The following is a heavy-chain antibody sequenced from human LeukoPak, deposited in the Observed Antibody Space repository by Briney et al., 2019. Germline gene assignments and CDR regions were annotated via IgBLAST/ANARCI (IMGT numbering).Heavy chain of an antibody. J-gene: IGHJ5*02. Sequence: SETLSLTCAVYGGSFSGYYWSWIRQPPGRGLEWIGEINHSGSTNYNPSLKSRVTISVDTSKNQFSLKLSSVTAADTAVYYCARGVPWFGELSPWGQGTLVTVSS. CDR1: GGSFSGYY. CDR2: INHSGST. CDR3: ARGVPWFGELSP. V-gene: IGHV4-34*01. D-gene: IGHD3-10*01.